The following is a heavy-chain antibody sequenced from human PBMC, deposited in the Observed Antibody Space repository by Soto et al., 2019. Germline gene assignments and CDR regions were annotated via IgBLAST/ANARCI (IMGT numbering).Heavy chain of an antibody. CDR3: TTDGQRYYDSSGYYVFVSHDAFDI. J-gene: IGHJ3*02. CDR2: IKTDGGRT. V-gene: IGHV3-15*01. CDR1: GFTFSSYA. D-gene: IGHD3-22*01. Sequence: GGSLRLSCAASGFTFSSYAMSWVRQAPGKGLEWVSAIKTDGGRTDYAEPVKGRFTISRDDSKNTLYLQMNSLKTEDTAVYYCTTDGQRYYDSSGYYVFVSHDAFDIWGQGTMVTVSS.